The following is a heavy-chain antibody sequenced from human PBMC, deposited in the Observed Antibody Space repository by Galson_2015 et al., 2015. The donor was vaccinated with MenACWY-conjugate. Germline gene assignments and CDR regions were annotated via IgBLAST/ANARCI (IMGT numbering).Heavy chain of an antibody. J-gene: IGHJ4*02. D-gene: IGHD3-10*01. CDR2: ISASGGSR. Sequence: SLRLSCAASGFTFNKFEMAWVRQAPGKGLEWVARISASGGSRFYTHSVKGRFTISRDNSRNTLDLQMNNLAAEDTALYYCVKGRTTIRRVIITCAFDLRGKRSLAAVST. V-gene: IGHV3-23*01. CDR3: VKGRTTIRRVIITCAFDL. CDR1: GFTFNKFE.